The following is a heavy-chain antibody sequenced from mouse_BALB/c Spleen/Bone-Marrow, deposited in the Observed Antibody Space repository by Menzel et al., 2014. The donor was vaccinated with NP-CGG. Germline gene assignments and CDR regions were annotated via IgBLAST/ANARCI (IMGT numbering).Heavy chain of an antibody. CDR1: GFTFTDYY. J-gene: IGHJ1*01. CDR3: ARDINYDIYWYFDV. Sequence: DVMLVESGGGLVQPGGSLRLSCATSGFTFTDYYMSWVRQPPGKALEWLGFIRNKANGYTTEYNASVKGRFTISRDNSQSILYLQMNTLRAEDSATYYCARDINYDIYWYFDVWGAGTTVTVSS. V-gene: IGHV7-3*02. CDR2: IRNKANGYTT. D-gene: IGHD2-4*01.